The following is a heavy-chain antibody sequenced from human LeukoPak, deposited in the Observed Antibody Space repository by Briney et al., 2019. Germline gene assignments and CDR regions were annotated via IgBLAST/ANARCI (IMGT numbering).Heavy chain of an antibody. CDR3: ARPVH. CDR2: ISYDGSNK. J-gene: IGHJ4*02. CDR1: GFTFSSYA. V-gene: IGHV3-30-3*01. Sequence: GGSLRLSCAASGFTFSSYAMHWVRQAPGKGLEWVAVISYDGSNKYYADSVKGRFTISRDNSKNTLYLQMNSLRAEDTAVYYCARPVHWGQGNLVTVSS.